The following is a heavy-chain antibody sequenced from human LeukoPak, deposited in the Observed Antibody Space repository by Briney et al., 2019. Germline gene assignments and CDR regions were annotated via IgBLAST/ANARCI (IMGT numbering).Heavy chain of an antibody. J-gene: IGHJ4*02. CDR2: ISSSGSTI. CDR3: ARDYGGSSPFDY. CDR1: GVSITDNW. Sequence: LSLTCAVSGVSITDNWWSWVRQPPGKGLEWVSYISSSGSTIYYADSVKGRFTISRDNAKNSLYLQMNSLRAEDTAVYYCARDYGGSSPFDYWGQGTLVTVSS. V-gene: IGHV3-11*04. D-gene: IGHD4-23*01.